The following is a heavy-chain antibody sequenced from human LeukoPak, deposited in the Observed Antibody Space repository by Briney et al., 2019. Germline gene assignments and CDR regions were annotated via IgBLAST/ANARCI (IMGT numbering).Heavy chain of an antibody. D-gene: IGHD6-19*01. CDR1: GYTFTRYG. V-gene: IGHV1-18*01. CDR3: ARGRQWLVPFDY. Sequence: ASVKVSCKTSGYTFTRYGISWVRQAPGQGLEWMGWISASNGKTDYAQKFQGRVTITRDTSASTAYMELSSLRSEDTAVHYCARGRQWLVPFDYWGQGTLVTVSS. CDR2: ISASNGKT. J-gene: IGHJ4*02.